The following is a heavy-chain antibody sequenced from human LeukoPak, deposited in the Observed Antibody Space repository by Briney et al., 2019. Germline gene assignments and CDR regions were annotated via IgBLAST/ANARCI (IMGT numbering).Heavy chain of an antibody. J-gene: IGHJ1*01. CDR2: IYSGGNT. CDR1: GFIVSNNY. Sequence: GGSLRLSCAASGFIVSNNYMSWVRQAPGKGLEWVSVIYSGGNTYYADSVKGRFTVSRDHSQNTLYFQMNSLRAEVTAVYYCARAEWDLIYRHWGQGTLVTVSS. V-gene: IGHV3-53*01. D-gene: IGHD1-26*01. CDR3: ARAEWDLIYRH.